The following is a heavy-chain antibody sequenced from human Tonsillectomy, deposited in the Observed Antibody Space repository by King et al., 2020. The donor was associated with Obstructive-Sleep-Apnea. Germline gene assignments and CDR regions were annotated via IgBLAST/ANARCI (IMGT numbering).Heavy chain of an antibody. V-gene: IGHV3-7*03. CDR1: GFTFSSYW. D-gene: IGHD5-12*01. Sequence: VQLVESGGGLVQPGGSLRLSCAAPGFTFSSYWMSWVRQAPGKGLEGVANIKQDGSEKYYLDSVKGRFTISRDNAKNSLYLQMNSLRAEDTAVYYCAREFIVATLRYFDYWGQGTLVTVSS. CDR3: AREFIVATLRYFDY. CDR2: IKQDGSEK. J-gene: IGHJ4*02.